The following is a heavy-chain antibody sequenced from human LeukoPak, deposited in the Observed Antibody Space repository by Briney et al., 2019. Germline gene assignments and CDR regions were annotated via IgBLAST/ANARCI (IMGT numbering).Heavy chain of an antibody. CDR2: ISPNSGGT. J-gene: IGHJ6*03. Sequence: GASVKVSCKASGYTFTGYYMHWVRQAPGQGLEWMGWISPNSGGTNYAQKFQGRVTMTRDTSISTAYMELSRLRSDDTAVYYCARDFPSGSGYYYYYMDVWGKGTTVTVSS. CDR1: GYTFTGYY. D-gene: IGHD1-26*01. CDR3: ARDFPSGSGYYYYYMDV. V-gene: IGHV1-2*02.